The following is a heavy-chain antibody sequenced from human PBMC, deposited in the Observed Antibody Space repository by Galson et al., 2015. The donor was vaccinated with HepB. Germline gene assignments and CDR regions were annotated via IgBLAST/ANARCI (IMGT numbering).Heavy chain of an antibody. J-gene: IGHJ4*02. Sequence: SLRLSCAASGFTFSSYWMSWVRQAPGKGLEWVANIKQDGSEKYYVDSVKGRFTISRDNAKNSLYLQMNSLRAEDTAVYYCARGGLTGMITFGGVIGLDYWGQGTLVTVSS. CDR1: GFTFSSYW. CDR3: ARGGLTGMITFGGVIGLDY. V-gene: IGHV3-7*03. D-gene: IGHD3-16*02. CDR2: IKQDGSEK.